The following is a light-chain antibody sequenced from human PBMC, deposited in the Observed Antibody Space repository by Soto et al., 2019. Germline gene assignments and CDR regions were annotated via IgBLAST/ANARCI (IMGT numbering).Light chain of an antibody. CDR3: QQSHSKPLT. CDR1: QSISKY. V-gene: IGKV1-39*01. CDR2: AAS. Sequence: DIQMTQSPSSLSASVVDRVTITCRASQSISKYVNWYQHKPGKAPTVLIHAASSLQSGVPSRFSGSGSGTDFFLTISSLQPEDFAVYYCQQSHSKPLTFGGGTKVDIK. J-gene: IGKJ4*01.